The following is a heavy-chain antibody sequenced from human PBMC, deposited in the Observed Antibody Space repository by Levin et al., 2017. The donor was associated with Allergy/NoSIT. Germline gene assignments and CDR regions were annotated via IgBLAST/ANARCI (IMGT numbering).Heavy chain of an antibody. CDR3: ARHRGIAVAGRENKSGFDY. CDR2: IYYSGST. V-gene: IGHV4-39*01. Sequence: SETLSLTCTVSGGSISSSSYYWGWIRQPPGKGLEWIGSIYYSGSTYYNPSLKSRVTISVDTSKNQFSLKLSSVTAAYTAVYYCARHRGIAVAGRENKSGFDYWGQGTLVTVSS. CDR1: GGSISSSSYY. J-gene: IGHJ4*02. D-gene: IGHD6-19*01.